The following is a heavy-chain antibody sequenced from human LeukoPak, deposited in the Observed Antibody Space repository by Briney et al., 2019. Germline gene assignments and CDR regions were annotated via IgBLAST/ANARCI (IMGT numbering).Heavy chain of an antibody. J-gene: IGHJ4*02. CDR1: GFSLSSYW. CDR2: ISPEGSNM. V-gene: IGHV3-7*01. Sequence: SGGSLRLSCAASGFSLSSYWMSWVRPAPGKGLEWVANISPEGSNMLYVDSVKGRFTISRDNAKNSLYLQMNNLRAEDTGVYFCVSGFLQWLYWGQGTLVTVSS. D-gene: IGHD3-3*01. CDR3: VSGFLQWLY.